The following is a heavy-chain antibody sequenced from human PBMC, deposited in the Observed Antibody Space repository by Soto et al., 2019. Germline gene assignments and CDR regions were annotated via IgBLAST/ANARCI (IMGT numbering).Heavy chain of an antibody. V-gene: IGHV1-69*06. CDR1: GGTFSSYA. J-gene: IGHJ4*02. D-gene: IGHD5-12*01. CDR3: ARDGGYDRKLDY. CDR2: IIPIFGTA. Sequence: SVKVSCKASGGTFSSYAISWVRQAPGQGLEWMGGIIPIFGTANYAQKFQGRVTITADKSTSTAYMEPSSLRSEDTAVYYCARDGGYDRKLDYWGQGTLVTVSS.